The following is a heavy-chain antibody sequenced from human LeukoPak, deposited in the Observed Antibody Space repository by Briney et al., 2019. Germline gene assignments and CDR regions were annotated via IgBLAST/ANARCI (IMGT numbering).Heavy chain of an antibody. CDR2: IRQDGSQK. Sequence: GGSLRLSCAASGFTFSSYWMSWVRQAPGKGLEWVATIRQDGSQKYYVDSVEGRFTISRDNAKNSLYLQMNSLRAEDTAVYYCAELGITMIGGVWGKGTTVTISS. CDR3: AELGITMIGGV. CDR1: GFTFSSYW. D-gene: IGHD3-10*02. J-gene: IGHJ6*04. V-gene: IGHV3-7*01.